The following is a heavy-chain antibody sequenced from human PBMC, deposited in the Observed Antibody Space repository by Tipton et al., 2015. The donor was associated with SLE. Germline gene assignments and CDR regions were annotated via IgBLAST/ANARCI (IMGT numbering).Heavy chain of an antibody. D-gene: IGHD6-13*01. J-gene: IGHJ6*02. CDR2: INRSGGT. CDR3: ARGLSGYSSSWYYYYYGMDV. Sequence: GLVKPSETLSLTCAVYGGSISSRNWWSWIRQPPGKGLEWIGEINRSGGTNYNPSLKSRVIISLDTSENQFSLKLSSVTAADTAVYYCARGLSGYSSSWYYYYYGMDVWGQGTTVTVSS. CDR1: GGSISSRNW. V-gene: IGHV4-4*02.